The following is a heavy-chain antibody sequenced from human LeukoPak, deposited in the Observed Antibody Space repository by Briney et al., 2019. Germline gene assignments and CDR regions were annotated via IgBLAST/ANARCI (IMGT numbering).Heavy chain of an antibody. V-gene: IGHV3-30-3*01. CDR3: ARGTHQDYYGSGSYLFDY. CDR1: GFTFSSYA. CDR2: ISYDGGNK. J-gene: IGHJ4*02. D-gene: IGHD3-10*01. Sequence: PGRSLRLSCAASGFTFSSYAMHWVRQAPGKGLEWVAVISYDGGNKYYADSVKGRFTISRDNSKITLYLQMNSLRAEDTAVYYCARGTHQDYYGSGSYLFDYWGQGTLVTVSS.